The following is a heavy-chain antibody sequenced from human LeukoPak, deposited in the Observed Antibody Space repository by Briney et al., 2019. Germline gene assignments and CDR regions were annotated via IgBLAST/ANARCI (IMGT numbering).Heavy chain of an antibody. Sequence: SSETLSLTCTVSGGSISSYYWSWIRQPPGKGLEWLGYIYYSGSTNYNPSLKSRVTISVYTSENQFSVKLSSVTAADTAVYYCARLKYYYDSSGYRAEYFQHWGQGTLVTVSS. V-gene: IGHV4-59*01. D-gene: IGHD3-22*01. CDR1: GGSISSYY. CDR3: ARLKYYYDSSGYRAEYFQH. J-gene: IGHJ1*01. CDR2: IYYSGST.